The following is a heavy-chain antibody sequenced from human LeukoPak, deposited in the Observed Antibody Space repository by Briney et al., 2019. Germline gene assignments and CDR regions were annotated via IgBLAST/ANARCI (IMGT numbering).Heavy chain of an antibody. J-gene: IGHJ4*02. V-gene: IGHV3-30*04. CDR2: ISYDGSKK. CDR3: ARDRGMTTNSFDY. D-gene: IGHD4-11*01. Sequence: GGSLRLSCAASGFTFSSYAMHWVRQAPGKGLEWVTLISYDGSKKYYADSVKGRFTSSRDNSKDTLFLQMNSLRSEDTAVYYCARDRGMTTNSFDYWGQGTLVTVSS. CDR1: GFTFSSYA.